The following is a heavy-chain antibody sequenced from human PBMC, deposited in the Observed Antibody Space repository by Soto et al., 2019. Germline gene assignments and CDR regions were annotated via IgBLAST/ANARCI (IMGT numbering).Heavy chain of an antibody. CDR3: ARDMGYSSSLTNGGMDV. J-gene: IGHJ6*02. D-gene: IGHD6-13*01. V-gene: IGHV4-59*01. Sequence: WTWIRQPPGQRLEWIGYIHYSGSTNYQPSLTSRVTMAVDTSKTQFSLKLSSVTAAHTAVYYCARDMGYSSSLTNGGMDVWGQGTTVTVS. CDR2: IHYSGST.